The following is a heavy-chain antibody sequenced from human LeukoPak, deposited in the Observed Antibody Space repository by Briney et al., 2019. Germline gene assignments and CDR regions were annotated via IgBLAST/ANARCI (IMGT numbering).Heavy chain of an antibody. J-gene: IGHJ4*02. D-gene: IGHD1-20*01. CDR1: GFTFSNYG. V-gene: IGHV3-30*02. CDR2: IRYDGSDK. CDR3: AKDRGNWNYFDH. Sequence: PGGSLRLSCAAPGFTFSNYGMHWVRQAPGKGLEWVAFIRYDGSDKYYADSVKGRFTISRDNSKNTVYLQINSLRAEDTAVYHCAKDRGNWNYFDHWGQGSLVTVSS.